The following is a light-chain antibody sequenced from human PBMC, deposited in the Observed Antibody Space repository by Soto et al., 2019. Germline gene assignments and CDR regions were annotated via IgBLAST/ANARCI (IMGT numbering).Light chain of an antibody. J-gene: IGLJ2*01. V-gene: IGLV6-57*02. Sequence: NFMLTQPHSVSKSPGKTVTISCTGSSGSIASNYVQWYQQRPGSAPPTVIYEDNQRPSGVPDRFSGSIDSSSNSASLTISVLKTEDEDDYYCQSYDSSNQVVFGGGTKVTVL. CDR2: EDN. CDR1: SGSIASNY. CDR3: QSYDSSNQVV.